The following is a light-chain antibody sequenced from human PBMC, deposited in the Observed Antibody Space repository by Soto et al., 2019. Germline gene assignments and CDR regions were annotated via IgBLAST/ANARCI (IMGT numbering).Light chain of an antibody. CDR3: QQSYSTPPTWT. J-gene: IGKJ1*01. CDR2: AAS. CDR1: QSSSSY. V-gene: IGKV1-39*01. Sequence: DIQMTQSPSSLSASVGDRVTITCRASQSSSSYLNWYQQKPAKAPKLLIYAASSLQSGFPSRFSGSGSGTDFTLTISSLQPEEFATYYCQQSYSTPPTWTFGQWTKVEIK.